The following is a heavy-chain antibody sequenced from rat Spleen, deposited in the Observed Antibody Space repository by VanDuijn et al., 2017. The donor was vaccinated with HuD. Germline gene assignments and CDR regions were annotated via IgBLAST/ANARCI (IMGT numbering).Heavy chain of an antibody. V-gene: IGHV5S10*01. CDR1: GLSFSNYD. CDR2: IIYNGRTT. CDR3: ATEELGRGYFDY. Sequence: EVQLVESGGGLVQPGRSMKLSCAASGLSFSNYDMAWVRQAPTKGLEWVTTIIYNGRTTYYRDSVKGRFTISRDNAKSTLYLQMDSLRSDDTATYYCATEELGRGYFDYWGQGVMVTVSS. D-gene: IGHD4-3*01. J-gene: IGHJ2*01.